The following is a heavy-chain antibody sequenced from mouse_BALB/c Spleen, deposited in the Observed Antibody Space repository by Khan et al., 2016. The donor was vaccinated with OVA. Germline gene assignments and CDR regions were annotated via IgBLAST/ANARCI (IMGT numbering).Heavy chain of an antibody. CDR1: GYSITSDYA. Sequence: EVQLVESGPGLVKPSQSLSLSCTVTGYSITSDYAWNWIRQFPGNKLEWMGYIGYSGSTSYNPSLKSRISITRDTFKNQFFLQLNSVTTEDTAAYYCARLVPGFAYWGQGALVTVSA. J-gene: IGHJ3*01. CDR3: ARLVPGFAY. D-gene: IGHD1-1*02. CDR2: IGYSGST. V-gene: IGHV3-2*02.